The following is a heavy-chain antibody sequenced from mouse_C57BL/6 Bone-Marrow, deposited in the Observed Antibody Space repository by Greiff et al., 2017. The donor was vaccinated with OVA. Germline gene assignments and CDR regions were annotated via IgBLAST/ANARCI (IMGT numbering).Heavy chain of an antibody. Sequence: EVKLMESGPELVKPGASVKMSCKASGYTFTDYNMHWVKQSHGKSLEWIGYINPNNGGTSYNQKFKGKATLTVNKSSSTAYMELRSLTSEDSAVYYCARFKEDYDDGYYFDYWGQGTTLTVSS. CDR1: GYTFTDYN. CDR2: INPNNGGT. V-gene: IGHV1-22*01. D-gene: IGHD2-4*01. CDR3: ARFKEDYDDGYYFDY. J-gene: IGHJ2*01.